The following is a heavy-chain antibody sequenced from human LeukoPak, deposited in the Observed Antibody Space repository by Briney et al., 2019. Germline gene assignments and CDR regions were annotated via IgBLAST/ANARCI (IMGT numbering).Heavy chain of an antibody. CDR2: IYYSGST. J-gene: IGHJ3*02. CDR1: GGSISSSSYY. CDR3: AREFGMVRGRLLAFDI. V-gene: IGHV4-39*07. D-gene: IGHD3-10*01. Sequence: SETLSLTCTVSGGSISSSSYYWGWVRQPPGKGLEWIGSIYYSGSTYYNPSLKSRVTISVDTSKNQFSLKLSSVTAADTAVYYCAREFGMVRGRLLAFDIWGQGTMVTVSS.